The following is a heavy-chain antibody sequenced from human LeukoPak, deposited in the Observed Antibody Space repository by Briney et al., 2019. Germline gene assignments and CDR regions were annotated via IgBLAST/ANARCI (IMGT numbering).Heavy chain of an antibody. J-gene: IGHJ4*02. D-gene: IGHD1-26*01. CDR3: AGGPLGSGSLDY. CDR2: INSDGSRT. CDR1: GLTFSGYW. Sequence: GGSLRLSCAASGLTFSGYWMHWVRQVPGKGPVWVSRINSDGSRTSYADSVKGRFTIPRDNARNTLYLQMNSLRAEDTAVYYCAGGPLGSGSLDYWGQGTLVTVSS. V-gene: IGHV3-74*01.